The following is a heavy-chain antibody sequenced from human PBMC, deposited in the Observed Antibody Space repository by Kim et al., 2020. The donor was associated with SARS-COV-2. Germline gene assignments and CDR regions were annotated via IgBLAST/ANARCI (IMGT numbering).Heavy chain of an antibody. J-gene: IGHJ5*02. CDR1: GGSISSYY. CDR2: IYYSGST. CDR3: ALGFDT. Sequence: SETLSLTCTVSGGSISSYYWSWIRQPPGKWLEWIGYIYYSGSTNYNPSLKSRVTISVDTSKNQFSLKLSSVTAADTAVYYCALGFDTWGQGTLVTVSS. V-gene: IGHV4-59*08.